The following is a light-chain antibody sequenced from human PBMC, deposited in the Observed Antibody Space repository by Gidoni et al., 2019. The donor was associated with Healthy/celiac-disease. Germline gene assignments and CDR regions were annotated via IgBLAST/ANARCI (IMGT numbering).Light chain of an antibody. CDR2: GAS. Sequence: EIVMTQSPATLSVSPGERANLSCRASQSVSSNLAWYQQKPGQAPRLLIYGASTRATGIPARFSVSGSGTEFTLTISSLQSEDFAVYYCQQYNNWPITFGQXTRLEI. CDR1: QSVSSN. V-gene: IGKV3-15*01. CDR3: QQYNNWPIT. J-gene: IGKJ5*01.